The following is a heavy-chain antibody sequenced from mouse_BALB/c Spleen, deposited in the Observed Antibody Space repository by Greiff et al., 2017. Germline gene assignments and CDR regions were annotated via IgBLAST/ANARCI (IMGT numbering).Heavy chain of an antibody. Sequence: EVQLQESGPELMKPGASVKISCKASGYSFTSYYMHWVKQSHGKSLEWIGYIDPFNGGTSYNQKFKGKATLTVDKSSSTAYMHLSSLTSEDSAVYYCARSRGGNYDFYYYAMDYWGQGTSVTVSS. J-gene: IGHJ4*01. D-gene: IGHD2-1*01. CDR2: IDPFNGGT. CDR3: ARSRGGNYDFYYYAMDY. V-gene: IGHV1S135*01. CDR1: GYSFTSYY.